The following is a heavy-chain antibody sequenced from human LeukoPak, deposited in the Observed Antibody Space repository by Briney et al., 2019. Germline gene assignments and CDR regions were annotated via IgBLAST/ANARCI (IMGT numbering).Heavy chain of an antibody. CDR3: ARLNYYGFDY. CDR2: IYYSGST. V-gene: IGHV4-39*01. D-gene: IGHD1-26*01. Sequence: PSETLSLTCTVSGGSISSTSSYWGWIRQPPGKGLEWIATIYYSGSTYYNASLKSRITIAVDTSKSQFSLRLSSVTAADTAVYYCARLNYYGFDYWGQGTPVTFSS. CDR1: GGSISSTSSY. J-gene: IGHJ4*02.